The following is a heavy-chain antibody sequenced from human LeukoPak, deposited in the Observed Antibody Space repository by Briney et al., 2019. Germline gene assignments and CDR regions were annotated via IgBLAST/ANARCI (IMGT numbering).Heavy chain of an antibody. CDR2: IDPTDSYT. V-gene: IGHV5-10-1*01. Sequence: GESLKISCKGSGYSFTSYWIYWVRQMPGKGLEWMGRIDPTDSYTNYSPSFQGHVTISADKSISTAYLQWSSLKASDTAMYYCARVVHSSGWPFDYWGQGTLVTVSS. D-gene: IGHD6-19*01. CDR3: ARVVHSSGWPFDY. J-gene: IGHJ4*02. CDR1: GYSFTSYW.